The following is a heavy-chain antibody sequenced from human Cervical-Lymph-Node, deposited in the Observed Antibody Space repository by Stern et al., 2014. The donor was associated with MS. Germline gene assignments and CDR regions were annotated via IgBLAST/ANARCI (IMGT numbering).Heavy chain of an antibody. V-gene: IGHV3-21*01. D-gene: IGHD5-24*01. J-gene: IGHJ6*02. CDR2: ISSSSSYI. Sequence: VQLGQSGGGLVKPGGSLRLSCAASGFTFSSYSMNWVRQAPGKGLEWVSSISSSSSYIYYADSVKGRFTISRDNAKNSLYLQMNSLRAEDTAVYYCARDLQRWLQSGYGMDVWGQGTTVIVSS. CDR3: ARDLQRWLQSGYGMDV. CDR1: GFTFSSYS.